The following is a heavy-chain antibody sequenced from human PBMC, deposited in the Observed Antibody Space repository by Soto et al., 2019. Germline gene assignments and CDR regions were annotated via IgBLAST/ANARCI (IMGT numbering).Heavy chain of an antibody. J-gene: IGHJ4*02. Sequence: SETLSLTCTVSGGSISNGGSYWSWLRQLPGKGLEWIGYIHYSGSTHYNPSLKSRVTISVDKSKNQFSLKLSSVTAADTAVYYCARVAVAGTRVDYWCQRTAVTVSA. V-gene: IGHV4-31*03. CDR1: GGSISNGGSY. CDR3: ARVAVAGTRVDY. D-gene: IGHD6-19*01. CDR2: IHYSGST.